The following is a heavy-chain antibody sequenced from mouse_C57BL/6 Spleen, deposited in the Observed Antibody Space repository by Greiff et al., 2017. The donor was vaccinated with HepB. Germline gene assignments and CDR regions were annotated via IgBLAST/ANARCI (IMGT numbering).Heavy chain of an antibody. D-gene: IGHD1-1*01. Sequence: EVKVVESGGGLVKPGGSLKLSCAAPGFTFSSYAMSWVRQTPEKRLEWVATISDGGSYTYYPDNVKGRFTISRDNAKNNLYLQMSHLKSEDTAMYYCAREDYYGSSSWFAYWGQVTLVTVSA. V-gene: IGHV5-4*01. CDR3: AREDYYGSSSWFAY. CDR2: ISDGGSYT. CDR1: GFTFSSYA. J-gene: IGHJ3*01.